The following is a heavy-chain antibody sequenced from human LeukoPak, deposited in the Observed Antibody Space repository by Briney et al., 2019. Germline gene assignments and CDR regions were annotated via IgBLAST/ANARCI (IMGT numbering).Heavy chain of an antibody. CDR2: IFYSGST. V-gene: IGHV4-31*03. J-gene: IGHJ4*02. CDR1: GDSITSGGYY. CDR3: ARDRRGGNFFDY. D-gene: IGHD4-23*01. Sequence: SQTLSLTCIVSGDSITSGGYYWSWIRQHPGKGLEWIGFIFYSGSTFYNPSLKSRVTMSVDTSKNQFSLKLSSVTAADTAVYCCARDRRGGNFFDYWGQGTLVSVSS.